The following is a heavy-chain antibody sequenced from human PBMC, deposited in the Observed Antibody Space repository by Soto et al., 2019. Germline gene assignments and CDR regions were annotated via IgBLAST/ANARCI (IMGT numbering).Heavy chain of an antibody. CDR1: GFTFSSYA. D-gene: IGHD2-2*01. V-gene: IGHV3-23*01. J-gene: IGHJ4*02. CDR3: AKDRGGCSSTSCPPRLFDY. CDR2: ISGSGGST. Sequence: EVQLLESGGGLVQPGGSLRLSCAASGFTFSSYAMRWVRQAPAKGLEWVSGISGSGGSTYYADSVKGRFTISRDNSKNTLYLQMNSLRAEDTAVYYCAKDRGGCSSTSCPPRLFDYWGQGTLVTVSS.